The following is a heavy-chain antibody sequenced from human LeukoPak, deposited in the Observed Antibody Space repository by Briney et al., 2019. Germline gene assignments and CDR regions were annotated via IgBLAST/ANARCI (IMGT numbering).Heavy chain of an antibody. V-gene: IGHV1-3*01. J-gene: IGHJ4*02. CDR2: INAGNGNT. CDR3: ARDPVGGVAVAGPTDY. CDR1: GYTFTSYA. Sequence: ASVKVSCKASGYTFTSYAMHWVRQAPGQRLEWMGWINAGNGNTKYSQKFQGRVTITRDTSASTAYMELSSLRSEDTAVYYCARDPVGGVAVAGPTDYWGQGTLVTVSS. D-gene: IGHD6-19*01.